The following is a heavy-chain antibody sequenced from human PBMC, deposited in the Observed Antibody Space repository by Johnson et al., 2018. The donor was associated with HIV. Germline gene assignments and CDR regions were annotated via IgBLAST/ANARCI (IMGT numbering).Heavy chain of an antibody. CDR3: AKLSIFGVVETDAFDI. CDR2: ISYDGSNK. Sequence: VQVVESGGGVVQPGRSLRLSCAASGFTFSSYAMHWVRQAPGKGLEWVAVISYDGSNKYYADSVKGRFTISRDNSKNTLYLQMNSLRAEDTAVYHCAKLSIFGVVETDAFDIWGQGTMVTVSS. D-gene: IGHD3-3*01. CDR1: GFTFSSYA. V-gene: IGHV3-30*04. J-gene: IGHJ3*02.